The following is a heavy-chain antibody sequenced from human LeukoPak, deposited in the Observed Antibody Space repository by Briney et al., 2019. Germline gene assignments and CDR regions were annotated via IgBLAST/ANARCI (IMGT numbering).Heavy chain of an antibody. CDR2: INPNSGGT. V-gene: IGHV1-2*02. Sequence: ASVKVSCEASGYTFTGYYMHWVRQAPGQGLEWMGWINPNSGGTNYAQKFQGRVTMTRDTSISTAYMELSRLRSDDTAVYYCARVPTMVRGVPYYYYMDVWGKGTTVTVSS. CDR3: ARVPTMVRGVPYYYYMDV. J-gene: IGHJ6*03. CDR1: GYTFTGYY. D-gene: IGHD3-10*01.